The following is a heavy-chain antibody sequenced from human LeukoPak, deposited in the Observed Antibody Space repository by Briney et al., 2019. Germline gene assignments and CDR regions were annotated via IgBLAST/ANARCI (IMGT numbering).Heavy chain of an antibody. CDR1: GDSVSSNSAA. D-gene: IGHD6-19*01. J-gene: IGHJ4*02. CDR3: ARDSVGVAVAGTSFDY. V-gene: IGHV6-1*01. CDR2: TYYRSKWYN. Sequence: SQTLSLTCAISGDSVSSNSAAWNWLRQSPSRGLEWLGRTYYRSKWYNDYAVSVKSRITINPDTSKNQFSLQLNSVTPEDTAVYYCARDSVGVAVAGTSFDYWGQGTLVTVSS.